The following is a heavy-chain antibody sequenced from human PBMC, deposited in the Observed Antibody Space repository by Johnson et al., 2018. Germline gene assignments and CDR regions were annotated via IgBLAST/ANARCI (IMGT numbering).Heavy chain of an antibody. D-gene: IGHD2-15*01. Sequence: AMTWVRQAPAKGLEWVSAISGSGDSTYYADSVRGRFTISRDNSYNTLYLQMNSLRAEDTAVYYCAKEVVAGTSSSGYYGMDVWGQGTTVTVS. CDR2: ISGSGDST. CDR1: A. CDR3: AKEVVAGTSSSGYYGMDV. J-gene: IGHJ6*02. V-gene: IGHV3-23*01.